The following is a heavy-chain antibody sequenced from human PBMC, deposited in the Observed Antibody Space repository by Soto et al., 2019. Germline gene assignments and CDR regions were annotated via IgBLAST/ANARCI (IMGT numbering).Heavy chain of an antibody. CDR2: ISYDGSNK. Sequence: PGGSLRLSCAASGFTFSSYAMHWVRQAPGKGLEWVAVISYDGSNKYYADSVKGRFTISRDNSKNTLYLQMNSLRAEDTAVYYCARSMVYATYFDYWGQGTLVTGSS. CDR3: ARSMVYATYFDY. V-gene: IGHV3-30-3*01. CDR1: GFTFSSYA. J-gene: IGHJ4*02. D-gene: IGHD2-8*01.